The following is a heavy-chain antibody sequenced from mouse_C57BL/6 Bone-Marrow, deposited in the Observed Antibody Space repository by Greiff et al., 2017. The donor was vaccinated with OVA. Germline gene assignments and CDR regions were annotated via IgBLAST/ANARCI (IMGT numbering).Heavy chain of an antibody. CDR1: GYAFSSYW. D-gene: IGHD1-1*01. V-gene: IGHV1-80*01. Sequence: QVQLQQSGAELVKPGASVKISCKASGYAFSSYWMNWVKQRPGKGLEWIGQIYPGDGDTNYNGEFKGKATLTADKSSSTAYMQLSSLTSEDSAVYFCARRGPHYYGSSWYFDVWGTGTTVTVSS. CDR2: IYPGDGDT. CDR3: ARRGPHYYGSSWYFDV. J-gene: IGHJ1*03.